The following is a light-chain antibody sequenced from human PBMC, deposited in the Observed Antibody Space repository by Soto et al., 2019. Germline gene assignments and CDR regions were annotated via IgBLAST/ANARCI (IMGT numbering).Light chain of an antibody. Sequence: DIQMTQSPSSLSASVGDRVSITCRASQSISRYLNWYQQKPGKAPNLLIYVASSLQSELPSRFSGSGSGTDFALTITSLQPEDFATYYCQQSYGTPITFGQGTRLEIK. J-gene: IGKJ5*01. V-gene: IGKV1-39*01. CDR1: QSISRY. CDR2: VAS. CDR3: QQSYGTPIT.